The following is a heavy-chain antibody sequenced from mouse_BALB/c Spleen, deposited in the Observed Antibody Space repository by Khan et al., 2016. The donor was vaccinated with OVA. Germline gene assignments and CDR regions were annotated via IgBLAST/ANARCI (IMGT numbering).Heavy chain of an antibody. J-gene: IGHJ4*01. D-gene: IGHD2-10*01. CDR3: DRQPYYHYNIMDY. CDR2: IWNDGNT. V-gene: IGHV2-6-1*01. CDR1: GFSLTNYG. Sequence: QVQLQQSGPGLVAPSQSLSITCTISGFSLTNYGVHWVRQPPGKGLEWLVVIWNDGNTAYNSALKSRLTTSKDNSKSQVFLKMNSLQTDDTAMYFCDRQPYYHYNIMDYWGQGTSVTVSS.